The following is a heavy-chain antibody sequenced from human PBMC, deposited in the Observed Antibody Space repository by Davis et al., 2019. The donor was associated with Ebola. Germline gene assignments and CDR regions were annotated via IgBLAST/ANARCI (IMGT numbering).Heavy chain of an antibody. CDR3: ARRVYDSSGYYYMDV. CDR2: ISYDGAKE. CDR1: GFTFSTYA. Sequence: GESLKISCAASGFTFSTYAMHWVRQAPAKGLEWVAVISYDGAKEYYADSVRGRFTISRDNARNSLYLQMNSLRAEDTALYYCARRVYDSSGYYYMDVWGKGTTVTVSS. J-gene: IGHJ6*03. V-gene: IGHV3-30-3*01. D-gene: IGHD3-22*01.